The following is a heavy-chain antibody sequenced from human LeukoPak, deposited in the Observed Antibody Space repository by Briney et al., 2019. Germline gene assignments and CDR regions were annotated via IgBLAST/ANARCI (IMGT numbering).Heavy chain of an antibody. D-gene: IGHD1-26*01. Sequence: PGGSLRLSCAASGFTFSSYAMHWVRQAPGKGLEWVAVISYDGSNKYYADSVKGRFTISRDNSKNTLYLQMNSLRAEDTAVYYCARDRPPETRKYSGSSPGGYWGQGTLVTVSS. CDR2: ISYDGSNK. CDR3: ARDRPPETRKYSGSSPGGY. CDR1: GFTFSSYA. V-gene: IGHV3-30*04. J-gene: IGHJ4*02.